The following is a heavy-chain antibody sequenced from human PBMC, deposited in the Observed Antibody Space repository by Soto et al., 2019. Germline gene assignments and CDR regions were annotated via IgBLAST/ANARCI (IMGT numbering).Heavy chain of an antibody. CDR1: GGTFSSYA. CDR2: IIPIFGTA. Sequence: GFLVNVSCKASGGTFSSYAISWVRQAPGQGLEWMGGIIPIFGTANYAQKFQGRVTITADESTGTAYMELSSLRSEDTAVYYCARSSTTVVTGPFDYWGQGTLVTVSS. D-gene: IGHD4-17*01. V-gene: IGHV1-69*01. CDR3: ARSSTTVVTGPFDY. J-gene: IGHJ4*02.